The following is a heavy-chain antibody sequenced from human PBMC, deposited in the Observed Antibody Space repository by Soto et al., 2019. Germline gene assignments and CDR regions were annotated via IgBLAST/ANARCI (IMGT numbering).Heavy chain of an antibody. V-gene: IGHV4-59*08. Sequence: SETLSLTCTVSGGSISSYYWSWIRQPPGKGLEWIGYIYYSGSTNYNPSLKSRVTISVDTSKNQFSLKLSSVTAADTAVYYCARRSTVTTGYFDYWGQGTLVTVSS. D-gene: IGHD4-17*01. CDR2: IYYSGST. J-gene: IGHJ4*02. CDR1: GGSISSYY. CDR3: ARRSTVTTGYFDY.